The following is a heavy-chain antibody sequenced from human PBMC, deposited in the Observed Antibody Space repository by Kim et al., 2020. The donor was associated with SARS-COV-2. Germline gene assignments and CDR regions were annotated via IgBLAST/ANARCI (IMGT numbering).Heavy chain of an antibody. Sequence: GGSLRLSCAVSGFTFSEHYMTWVRQAPGKGLECLSYINSDRSDTKYADSVQGRFIISRDNVKNSVYLQMNSLRVEDTATYFCARGHYGLDVWGQGTPVTVSS. J-gene: IGHJ6*02. CDR1: GFTFSEHY. V-gene: IGHV3-11*06. CDR3: ARGHYGLDV. CDR2: INSDRSDT.